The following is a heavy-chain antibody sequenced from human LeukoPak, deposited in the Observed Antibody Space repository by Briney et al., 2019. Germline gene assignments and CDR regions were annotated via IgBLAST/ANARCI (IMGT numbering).Heavy chain of an antibody. CDR3: AKTARSIAVAGTVDY. CDR1: GFTFSGYA. CDR2: ISGSGGST. D-gene: IGHD6-19*01. J-gene: IGHJ4*02. Sequence: GGSLRLSCAASGFTFSGYAMSWVRQAPGKGLEWVSAISGSGGSTYYADSVKGRFAISRDNSKNTLYLQMNSLRAEDTAVYYCAKTARSIAVAGTVDYWGQGTLVTVSS. V-gene: IGHV3-23*01.